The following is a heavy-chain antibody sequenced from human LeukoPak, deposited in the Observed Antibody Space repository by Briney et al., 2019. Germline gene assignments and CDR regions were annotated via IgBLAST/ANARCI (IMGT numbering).Heavy chain of an antibody. J-gene: IGHJ4*02. CDR1: GFTFHNFA. Sequence: PGGPLRLSCVASGFTFHNFAMHWVRQAPGKGLGWVAFIRYDGSNKYYADSVKGRFTISRDNSKNTLYLQMNSLRAEDTAVYYCAKDQLLWGSEAFDYWGQGTLVTVSS. D-gene: IGHD2-2*01. CDR2: IRYDGSNK. V-gene: IGHV3-30*02. CDR3: AKDQLLWGSEAFDY.